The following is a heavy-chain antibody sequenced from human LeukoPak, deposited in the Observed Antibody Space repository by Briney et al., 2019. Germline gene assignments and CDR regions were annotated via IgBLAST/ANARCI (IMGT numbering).Heavy chain of an antibody. CDR3: AGGRVLGPNFDY. CDR1: GYSFTNYD. Sequence: ASLKVSCKASGYSFTNYDINWVRQATGQGLEWMGSVTPNSGYADYAQKFQGRVTMTRNTSLNTAYMELSSLRSEDTALYFCAGGRVLGPNFDYWGQGTLVTVSS. CDR2: VTPNSGYA. V-gene: IGHV1-8*01. J-gene: IGHJ4*02.